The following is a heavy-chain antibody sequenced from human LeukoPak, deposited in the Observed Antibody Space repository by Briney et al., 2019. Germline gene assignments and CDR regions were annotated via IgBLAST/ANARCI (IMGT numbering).Heavy chain of an antibody. Sequence: RASVKVSCKASGYTFTSYYMHWVRQPPGQGLEWMGIINPSGGSTSYAQKFQGRVTITADKSTSTAYMELSSLRSEDTAVYYCARLYSSSWYGLPLNKYYYYYMDVWGKGTTVTVSS. CDR1: GYTFTSYY. D-gene: IGHD6-13*01. V-gene: IGHV1-46*01. CDR3: ARLYSSSWYGLPLNKYYYYYMDV. J-gene: IGHJ6*03. CDR2: INPSGGST.